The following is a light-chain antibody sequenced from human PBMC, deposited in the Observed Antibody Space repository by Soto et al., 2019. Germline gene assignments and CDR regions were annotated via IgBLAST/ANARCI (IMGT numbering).Light chain of an antibody. V-gene: IGLV2-23*02. CDR3: CLYAGSSTLV. Sequence: QSALTQPASVSGSPGQSITISCTGTSSDVGSYNLVSWYQQHPGKAPKLMIYEVSKRPSGVSNRFSGSKSGNTASLTISALQAEDETDYYCCLYAGSSTLVFGGGTQLTVL. CDR1: SSDVGSYNL. CDR2: EVS. J-gene: IGLJ2*01.